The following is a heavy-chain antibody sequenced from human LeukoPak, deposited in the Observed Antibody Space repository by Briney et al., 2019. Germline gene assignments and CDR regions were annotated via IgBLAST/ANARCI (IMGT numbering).Heavy chain of an antibody. CDR2: IYYSGST. D-gene: IGHD2-15*01. V-gene: IGHV4-61*05. J-gene: IGHJ6*03. CDR1: GGSISSSSYY. Sequence: SETLSLTCTVSGGSISSSSYYWGWIRQPPGKGLEWIGYIYYSGSTNYNPSPKSRVTISVDTSKNQFSLKLSSVTAADTAVYYCARGSRCSGGSCYAYYYYYMDVWGKGTTVTVSS. CDR3: ARGSRCSGGSCYAYYYYYMDV.